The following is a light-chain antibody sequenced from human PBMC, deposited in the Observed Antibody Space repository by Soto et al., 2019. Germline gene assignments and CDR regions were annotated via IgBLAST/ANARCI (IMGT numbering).Light chain of an antibody. V-gene: IGLV2-11*01. CDR3: SSYAGSKMVI. CDR1: SSDVGSYNY. Sequence: QPVLTQPRSVSGSPGQSVAISCTGTSSDVGSYNYVSWYQQHPGRAPKLMIYDVSERPSGVPDRFSASKSGYTASLTISGLRAEDEADYYCSSYAGSKMVIFGGGTKLTVL. J-gene: IGLJ2*01. CDR2: DVS.